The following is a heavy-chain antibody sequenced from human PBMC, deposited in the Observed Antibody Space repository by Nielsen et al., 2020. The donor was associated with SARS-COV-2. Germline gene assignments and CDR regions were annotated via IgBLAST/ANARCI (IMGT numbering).Heavy chain of an antibody. J-gene: IGHJ4*02. CDR2: ISYDGSNK. CDR3: AKDMGATRRFFDY. D-gene: IGHD1-26*01. V-gene: IGHV3-30*18. CDR1: EFTFSSYG. Sequence: GESLKISCAASEFTFSSYGMHWVRQAPGKGLEWVAVISYDGSNKYYADSVKGRFTISRDNSKNTLYLQMNSLRAEDTAVYYCAKDMGATRRFFDYWGQGTLVTVSS.